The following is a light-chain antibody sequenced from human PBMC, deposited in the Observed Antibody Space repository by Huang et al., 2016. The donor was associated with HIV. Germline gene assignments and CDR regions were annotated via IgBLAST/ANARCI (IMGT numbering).Light chain of an antibody. CDR1: QRVTGNH. CDR2: AAS. V-gene: IGKV3D-20*01. Sequence: EIVLTQTPATLSLSPGERVTLSCGASQRVTGNHLAWDQKKFGLAPRLLIYAASSRATDSPDMFSGSGSGTDFTLTISRLEPEDCAVYYCQQYGSTPLTFGGGTEVEIK. J-gene: IGKJ4*01. CDR3: QQYGSTPLT.